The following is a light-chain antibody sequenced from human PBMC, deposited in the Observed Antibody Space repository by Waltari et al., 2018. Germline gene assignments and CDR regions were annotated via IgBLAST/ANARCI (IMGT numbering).Light chain of an antibody. J-gene: IGKJ2*01. CDR3: QQCYTFPYT. CDR1: QSVVFSSNNKNY. Sequence: DIVLTQSPEYLPVSLGERATINCQSSQSVVFSSNNKNYLAWYQQKPGQPPKLLITWASTRESGVPDRFSGSGSETDFTLTISSLQAEDVAVYYCQQCYTFPYTFGQGTKLEIK. V-gene: IGKV4-1*01. CDR2: WAS.